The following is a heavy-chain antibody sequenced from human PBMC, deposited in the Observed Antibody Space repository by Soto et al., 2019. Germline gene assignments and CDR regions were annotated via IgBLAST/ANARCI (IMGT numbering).Heavy chain of an antibody. CDR2: IYYSGST. CDR1: GGSVSSGSYY. V-gene: IGHV4-61*01. J-gene: IGHJ5*02. CDR3: ARGGGAGGYPNWFDP. D-gene: IGHD2-8*02. Sequence: QVQLQESGPGLVKPSETLSLTCTVSGGSVSSGSYYWSWIRQPPGKGLEWIGYIYYSGSTNYNPSLKSRVTISVDTSKNQFSLKLSSVTAADTAVYYCARGGGAGGYPNWFDPWGQGTLVTVSS.